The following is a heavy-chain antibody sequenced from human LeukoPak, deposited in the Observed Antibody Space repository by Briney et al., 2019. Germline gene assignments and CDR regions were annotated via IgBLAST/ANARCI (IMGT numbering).Heavy chain of an antibody. Sequence: GGSLRLSRAGSGFTFSNYWMTWVRQAPGKGLEWMANIKPDGSQENYVDSAKGRFTISRDNAKESVFLQMNSLRVEDTAVYYCVRVGFSDEGFDHWGQATLLTVSS. CDR3: VRVGFSDEGFDH. V-gene: IGHV3-7*01. CDR2: IKPDGSQE. D-gene: IGHD2-15*01. CDR1: GFTFSNYW. J-gene: IGHJ4*02.